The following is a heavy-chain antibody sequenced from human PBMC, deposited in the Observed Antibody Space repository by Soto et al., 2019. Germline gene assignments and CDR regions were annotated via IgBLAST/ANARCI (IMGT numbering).Heavy chain of an antibody. Sequence: EVQLVESGGGLVQPGGSLRLSCAASGFTFNAYWMTWVRQAPGKGLEWVANINRDGTEKNYVDSVKGRFTVSRDNAENSLPLQMYSLRAEDTAVYYCVRDRTEYGSYGSSYYDVFDIWGQGTKVTVSS. CDR2: INRDGTEK. CDR3: VRDRTEYGSYGSSYYDVFDI. CDR1: GFTFNAYW. D-gene: IGHD6-6*01. V-gene: IGHV3-7*05. J-gene: IGHJ3*02.